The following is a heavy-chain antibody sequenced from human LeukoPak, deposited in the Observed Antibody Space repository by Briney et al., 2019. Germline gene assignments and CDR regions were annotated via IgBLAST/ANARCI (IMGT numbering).Heavy chain of an antibody. CDR2: ISDSGGRT. CDR1: GFTFSSYD. J-gene: IGHJ2*01. CDR3: ASSGYCSGGNCYLRYWYFDL. D-gene: IGHD2-15*01. Sequence: GGSLRLSCAASGFTFSSYDMNWVRQAPGKGLEWVSAISDSGGRTYYADSVQGRFTISRDNSKNTLYLQMSSLRAEDTAVYYCASSGYCSGGNCYLRYWYFDLWGRGTPITVSS. V-gene: IGHV3-23*01.